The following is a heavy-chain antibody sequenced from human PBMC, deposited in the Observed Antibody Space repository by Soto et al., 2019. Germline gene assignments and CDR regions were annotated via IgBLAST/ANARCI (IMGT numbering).Heavy chain of an antibody. CDR3: ARPPYPGCINAVCYPLYY. V-gene: IGHV1-46*01. CDR2: INPSGGST. D-gene: IGHD2-8*01. CDR1: GYTFTSYY. Sequence: QVQLVQSGAEVKKPGASVKISCKASGYTFTSYYMHWVRQAPGQGLEWRGIINPSGGSTNYAQRRQCRVAMTRDTSTSTVYMELNSLRAEDTAVYYCARPPYPGCINAVCYPLYYWGQGTLVTVSS. J-gene: IGHJ4*02.